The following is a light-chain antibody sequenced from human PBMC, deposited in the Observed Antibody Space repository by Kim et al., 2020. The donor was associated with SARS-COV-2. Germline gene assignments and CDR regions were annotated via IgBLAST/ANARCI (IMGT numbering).Light chain of an antibody. V-gene: IGLV10-54*04. J-gene: IGLJ3*02. Sequence: RQTATLTWTGDSNNVGNLGAAWLQQHQGHPPKLLSYRNNDRPSGISERFSASRSGNTVSLTITGLQPEDEADYYCSAWDSSLSAWLFGGGTQLTVL. CDR2: RNN. CDR1: SNNVGNLG. CDR3: SAWDSSLSAWL.